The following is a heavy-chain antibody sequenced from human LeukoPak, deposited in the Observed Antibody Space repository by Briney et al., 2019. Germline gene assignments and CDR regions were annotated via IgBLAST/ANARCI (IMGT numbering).Heavy chain of an antibody. CDR3: ARTSSGWYFHGGWFDP. D-gene: IGHD6-19*01. CDR2: IIPIFGTA. Sequence: SVKVSCKASGGTFSSYAISWVRQAPGQGLEWMGGIIPIFGTANYAQKFQGRVTITADESTSTAYMELSSLRSEDTAVYYCARTSSGWYFHGGWFDPWGQGTLVTVSS. V-gene: IGHV1-69*13. CDR1: GGTFSSYA. J-gene: IGHJ5*02.